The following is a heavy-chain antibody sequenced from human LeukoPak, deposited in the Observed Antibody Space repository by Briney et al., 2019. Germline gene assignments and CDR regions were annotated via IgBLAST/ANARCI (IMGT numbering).Heavy chain of an antibody. CDR1: GGSFSGYY. CDR3: ARGRRWSRGYCSSTSCNRGLDY. D-gene: IGHD2-2*02. Sequence: SETLSLTCAVYGGSFSGYYWSWIRQPPGKGLEWIGEINHSGSTNYNPSLKSRGTISVDTSKNQFSLKLSSVTAADTAVYYCARGRRWSRGYCSSTSCNRGLDYWGQGTLVTVSS. V-gene: IGHV4-34*01. CDR2: INHSGST. J-gene: IGHJ4*02.